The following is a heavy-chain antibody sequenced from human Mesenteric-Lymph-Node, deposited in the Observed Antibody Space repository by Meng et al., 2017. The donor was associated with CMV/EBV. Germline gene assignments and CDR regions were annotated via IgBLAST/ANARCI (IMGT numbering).Heavy chain of an antibody. D-gene: IGHD3-9*01. Sequence: GKLNQGGEGLLKPSGTLSVTFAVYGGSFSGYYWNWIRQSPEKGLEWIGEINHSGSTTYNPSFTSRIIISVDTSTNQISLNMSSVTAADTAVYYCARGSSYYILTGYFDYWGQGALVTVSS. V-gene: IGHV4-34*01. CDR1: GGSFSGYY. J-gene: IGHJ4*02. CDR2: INHSGST. CDR3: ARGSSYYILTGYFDY.